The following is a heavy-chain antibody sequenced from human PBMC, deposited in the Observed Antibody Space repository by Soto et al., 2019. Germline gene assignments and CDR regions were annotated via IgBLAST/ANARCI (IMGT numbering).Heavy chain of an antibody. CDR1: GFSLSSSGGA. D-gene: IGHD3-10*01. J-gene: IGHJ4*02. V-gene: IGHV2-5*01. CDR3: AHGDPLDFHY. Sequence: QITLKESGPTLVKPTQTLTLTCTFSGFSLSSSGGAVGWIRQPPGKALEWLALIYWNGIERYSPSLKSKLTITKDTSKNQVVLTMTNMDPVDTATYFCAHGDPLDFHYWGQGTLVTVSP. CDR2: IYWNGIE.